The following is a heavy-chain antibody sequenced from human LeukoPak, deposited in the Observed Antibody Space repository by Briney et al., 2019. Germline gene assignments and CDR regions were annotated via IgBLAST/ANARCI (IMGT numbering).Heavy chain of an antibody. CDR3: ARGPPFGESDY. D-gene: IGHD3-10*01. Sequence: GASVKVSCKASGFTFTDYYLHWVRQAPGQGLEWVGRINPNSGGTNYAQRFQGRVTMTRDTSISAAYMEFSGVTSDDTAVYYCARGPPFGESDYWGQGTLVVVSS. V-gene: IGHV1-2*06. CDR2: INPNSGGT. CDR1: GFTFTDYY. J-gene: IGHJ4*02.